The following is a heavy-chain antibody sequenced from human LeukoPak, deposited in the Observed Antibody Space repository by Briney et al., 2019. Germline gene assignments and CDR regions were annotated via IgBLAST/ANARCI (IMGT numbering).Heavy chain of an antibody. Sequence: GGSLRLSCAASGFTFSSYWMSWVRQAPGKGLEWVANIKQDGSEKYYVDSVKGRFTISRDNAKNSLYLQMSSLRAEDTAVYYCARVRIQLWFPFDYWGQGTLVTLSS. D-gene: IGHD5-18*01. V-gene: IGHV3-7*01. J-gene: IGHJ4*02. CDR1: GFTFSSYW. CDR3: ARVRIQLWFPFDY. CDR2: IKQDGSEK.